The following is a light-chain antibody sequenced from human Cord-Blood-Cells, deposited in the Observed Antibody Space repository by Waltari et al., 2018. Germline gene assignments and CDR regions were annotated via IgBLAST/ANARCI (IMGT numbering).Light chain of an antibody. CDR1: SSNIGNNT. V-gene: IGLV1-36*01. Sequence: QSVLPQPPSVSEAPRQRVTISCSGSSSNIGNNTVNCYQPLPGKAPKLLIYYDVLLPSGVSDRFSGSKSGTSASLAISGLQSEDEADYYCAAWDDSLNGVVFGGGTKLTVL. J-gene: IGLJ2*01. CDR3: AAWDDSLNGVV. CDR2: YDV.